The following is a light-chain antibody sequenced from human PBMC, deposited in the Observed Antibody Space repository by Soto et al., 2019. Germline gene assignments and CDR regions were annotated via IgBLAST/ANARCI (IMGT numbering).Light chain of an antibody. V-gene: IGLV2-14*01. CDR2: EVG. CDR1: SSDVGAYKF. Sequence: QSALTQPASVSGSPGQSITISCTGTSSDVGAYKFVSWFQQHPGKAPKLIIYEVGNRPSGVSNRFSGYKSGNTASLTISGLQAEDESDYYCSSYSSSSDLVFATGTK. CDR3: SSYSSSSDLV. J-gene: IGLJ1*01.